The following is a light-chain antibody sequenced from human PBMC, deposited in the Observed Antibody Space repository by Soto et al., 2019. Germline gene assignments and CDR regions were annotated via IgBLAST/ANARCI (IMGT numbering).Light chain of an antibody. CDR2: LGS. CDR1: QSLLHDNGYDY. J-gene: IGKJ1*01. Sequence: DLVMTQSPLSLPVTPGEPASISCRSSQSLLHDNGYDYLDWYLQKPGQSPQLLIYLGSNRASGVPDRFSGSGSGTDFTLKISRVEAEDVGIYYCMQALQTLWTFGQGTKVEIK. V-gene: IGKV2-28*01. CDR3: MQALQTLWT.